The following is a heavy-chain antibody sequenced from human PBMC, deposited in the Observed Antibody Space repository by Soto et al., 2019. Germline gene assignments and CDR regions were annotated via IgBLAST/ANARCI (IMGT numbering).Heavy chain of an antibody. Sequence: LSLTCTVSGGSISSYYWSWIRQPPGKGLEWIGYIYYSGSTSYNPSLKSRVTISVDTSKNQFSLKLSSVTAADTAVYYCARGITRIAPDKYYLDSWGQGNLVTVSS. CDR1: GGSISSYY. V-gene: IGHV4-59*12. J-gene: IGHJ4*02. D-gene: IGHD3-22*01. CDR3: ARGITRIAPDKYYLDS. CDR2: IYYSGST.